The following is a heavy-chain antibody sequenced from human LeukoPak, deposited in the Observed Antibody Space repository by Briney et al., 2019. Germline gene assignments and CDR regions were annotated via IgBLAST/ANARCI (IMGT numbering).Heavy chain of an antibody. V-gene: IGHV3-21*01. CDR1: GFTFSSYS. CDR2: ISSSSSYI. D-gene: IGHD3-10*01. J-gene: IGHJ3*02. Sequence: GSLRLSCAASGFTFSSYSMNWVRQAPGKVLEWVSSISSSSSYIYYADSVKGRFTISRDNAKNSLYLQMNSLRAEDTAVYYCVRDNYYGSGPDAFDIWGQGTMVTVSS. CDR3: VRDNYYGSGPDAFDI.